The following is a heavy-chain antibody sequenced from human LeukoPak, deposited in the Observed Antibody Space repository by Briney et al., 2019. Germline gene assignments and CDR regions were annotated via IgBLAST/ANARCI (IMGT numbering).Heavy chain of an antibody. CDR2: IYSGGST. D-gene: IGHD6-19*01. V-gene: IGHV3-53*01. Sequence: GGSLRLSCAASGFTFSSYSMNWVRQAPGKGLEWVSVIYSGGSTYYADSVKGRFTISRDNSKNTLYLQMNSLRAEDTAVYYCARVAVAGTARDYWGQGTLVTVSS. J-gene: IGHJ4*02. CDR1: GFTFSSYS. CDR3: ARVAVAGTARDY.